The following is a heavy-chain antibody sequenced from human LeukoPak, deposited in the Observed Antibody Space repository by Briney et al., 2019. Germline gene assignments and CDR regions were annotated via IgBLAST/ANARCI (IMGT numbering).Heavy chain of an antibody. D-gene: IGHD4-17*01. CDR3: ARSSGDDYMDV. Sequence: EASVKVSCKASGYTFTSYYMHWVRQAPGQGLERMGIINPSGGSTSYAQKFQGRVTMTRDMSTSTVYMELSSLRSEDTAVYYCARSSGDDYMDVWGKGTTVTVSS. V-gene: IGHV1-46*01. CDR2: INPSGGST. J-gene: IGHJ6*03. CDR1: GYTFTSYY.